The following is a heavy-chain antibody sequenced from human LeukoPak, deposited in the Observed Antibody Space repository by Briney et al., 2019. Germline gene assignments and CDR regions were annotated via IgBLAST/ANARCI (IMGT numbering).Heavy chain of an antibody. J-gene: IGHJ4*02. Sequence: ASVKVSCKASGYTFTSHHINWVRQAAGQGLEWMGWMNPNSGNTAYAHKFQGRVTITWDTSINTAYMEVRSLRSEDTAVYYCARGRPTNLGGIYWGQGTLVTVS. V-gene: IGHV1-8*03. CDR3: ARGRPTNLGGIY. D-gene: IGHD7-27*01. CDR1: GYTFTSHH. CDR2: MNPNSGNT.